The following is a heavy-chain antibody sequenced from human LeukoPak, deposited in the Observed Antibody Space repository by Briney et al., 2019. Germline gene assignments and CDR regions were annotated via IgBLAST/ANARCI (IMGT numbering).Heavy chain of an antibody. D-gene: IGHD6-13*01. V-gene: IGHV3-7*01. Sequence: PGGSLRLSCAASGFTFSSYWMIWFGQAPGKGRDWVANIKQVGSEKYYVDSVKGRCTISRDNAKNSLYLQMNSLRAEDTAVYYCASIAAAGDLFDYWGQGTLVTVSS. CDR2: IKQVGSEK. J-gene: IGHJ4*02. CDR1: GFTFSSYW. CDR3: ASIAAAGDLFDY.